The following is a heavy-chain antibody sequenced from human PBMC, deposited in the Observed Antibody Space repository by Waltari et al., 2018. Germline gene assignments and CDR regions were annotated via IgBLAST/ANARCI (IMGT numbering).Heavy chain of an antibody. J-gene: IGHJ4*02. CDR1: GGSISSGAYY. CDR2: IYDSGGT. CDR3: ARANIQFGVDY. V-gene: IGHV4-30-4*08. D-gene: IGHD3-3*01. Sequence: QVQLQESGPGLVKPSQTLSLTCTVSGGSISSGAYYWSWIRQPPGKVLEWIGYIYDSGGTYDNPSLNSRVTISVDTSKNQFSLKRSSVTAADTAVYYCARANIQFGVDYWGQGTLVTVSS.